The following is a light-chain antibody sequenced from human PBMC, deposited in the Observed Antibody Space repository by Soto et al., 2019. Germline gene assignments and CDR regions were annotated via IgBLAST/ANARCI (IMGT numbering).Light chain of an antibody. CDR2: DAS. V-gene: IGKV1-39*01. Sequence: DIQMTQSPSSLSASVGNRVTITCRASQSISTYLNWYQKKPGKAPNLLIYDASRLQSGVPSWFSGSGGGTDFTLSISSVQPEDFATYFCQQSYMGPITFGQGTQLEI. CDR1: QSISTY. CDR3: QQSYMGPIT. J-gene: IGKJ5*01.